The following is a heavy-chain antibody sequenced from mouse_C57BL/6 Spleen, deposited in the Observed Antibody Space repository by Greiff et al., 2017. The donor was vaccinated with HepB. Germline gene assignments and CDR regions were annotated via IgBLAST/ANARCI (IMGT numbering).Heavy chain of an antibody. D-gene: IGHD1-1*01. Sequence: VQLQQSGPELVKPGASVKLSCKASGYTFTSYWMHWVKQRPGQGLEWIGNINPSNGGTNYNEKFKSKATLTVDESSSTAYMQLISLTSEDSAVYYCARAHYYCSSFAYWGQGTLVTVSA. CDR3: ARAHYYCSSFAY. CDR2: INPSNGGT. CDR1: GYTFTSYW. J-gene: IGHJ3*01. V-gene: IGHV1-53*01.